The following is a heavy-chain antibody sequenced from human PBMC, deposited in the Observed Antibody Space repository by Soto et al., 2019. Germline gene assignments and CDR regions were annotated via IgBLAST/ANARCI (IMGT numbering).Heavy chain of an antibody. Sequence: EVQLLESGGGLVQPGGSLRLSCAASGFTFSSYAMSWVRQAPGKGLEWVSAISGSGGSTYYADSVKGRFTISRDNSKNTLYLQRNSLRAEDTAVYYCANGGPFRTVNHNWGQGTLVTVSS. CDR3: ANGGPFRTVNHN. V-gene: IGHV3-23*01. CDR2: ISGSGGST. J-gene: IGHJ4*02. D-gene: IGHD4-17*01. CDR1: GFTFSSYA.